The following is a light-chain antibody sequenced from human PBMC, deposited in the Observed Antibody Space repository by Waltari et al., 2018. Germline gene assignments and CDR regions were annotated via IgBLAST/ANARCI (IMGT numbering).Light chain of an antibody. CDR3: VQNTQCPYT. CDR1: KRLVHSDGNTY. J-gene: IGKJ2*01. Sequence: DVVMTQSSLSLPVTLGRPASISCRSRKRLVHSDGNTYLNWVPQRPGQSPRRLIYEISNRDCGGPDRFSASGSGTDFTLRISSVEAEDVGLYYCVQNTQCPYTLGQGTRLEIK. V-gene: IGKV2-30*02. CDR2: EIS.